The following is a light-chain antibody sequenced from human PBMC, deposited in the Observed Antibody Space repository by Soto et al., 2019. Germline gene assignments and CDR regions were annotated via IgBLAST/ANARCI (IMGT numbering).Light chain of an antibody. CDR2: AAS. CDR1: QSISSY. Sequence: DIQMTQSPSSLSASVGDRVTITCRASQSISSYLNWYQQKPGKAPKLLIYAASSLQSGVPSRFSGSGSGTDFTLSISSLQPEDFATYYCQQSYSTPVFGQGTKQEIK. J-gene: IGKJ2*01. V-gene: IGKV1-39*01. CDR3: QQSYSTPV.